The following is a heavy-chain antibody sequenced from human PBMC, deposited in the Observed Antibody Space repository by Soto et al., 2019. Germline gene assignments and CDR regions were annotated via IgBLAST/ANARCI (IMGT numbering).Heavy chain of an antibody. J-gene: IGHJ4*02. Sequence: PGGSLRLSCAASGFTFSSYAMTWVRQAPGKGLEWVSGISGGGSNTFYADSVKGRFTISRDNSKNTLLLQMNSLGAEDTAVYYCAKDSNKYSSSLRGRYFDYWGQGIGVTVSS. CDR2: ISGGGSNT. D-gene: IGHD4-4*01. CDR3: AKDSNKYSSSLRGRYFDY. CDR1: GFTFSSYA. V-gene: IGHV3-23*01.